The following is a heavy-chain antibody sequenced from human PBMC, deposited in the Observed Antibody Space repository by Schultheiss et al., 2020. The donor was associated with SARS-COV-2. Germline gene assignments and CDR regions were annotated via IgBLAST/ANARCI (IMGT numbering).Heavy chain of an antibody. Sequence: ASVKVSCKASGYTFTSYGISWVRQAPGQGLEWMGWISAYNGNTNYAQKLQGRVTMTRNTSISTAYMELSSLRSEDTAVYYCARARLRWYVDYWGQGTLVTVSS. J-gene: IGHJ4*02. CDR2: ISAYNGNT. CDR1: GYTFTSYG. CDR3: ARARLRWYVDY. D-gene: IGHD4-23*01. V-gene: IGHV1-18*01.